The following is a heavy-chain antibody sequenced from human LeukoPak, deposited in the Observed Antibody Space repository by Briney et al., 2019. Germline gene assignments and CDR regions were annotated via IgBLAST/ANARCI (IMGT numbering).Heavy chain of an antibody. CDR2: IYSSGST. J-gene: IGHJ4*02. V-gene: IGHV4-4*07. D-gene: IGHD2-2*01. Sequence: SETLSLTCSVSGGSTNSYYWSWIRQSGGKGLEWIGRIYSSGSTVYNPSLNSRLTMSIDTSKNQFSLTLKSVTATDTAVYYCVRVKASSTSWTFDQWGQGALVTVSS. CDR3: VRVKASSTSWTFDQ. CDR1: GGSTNSYY.